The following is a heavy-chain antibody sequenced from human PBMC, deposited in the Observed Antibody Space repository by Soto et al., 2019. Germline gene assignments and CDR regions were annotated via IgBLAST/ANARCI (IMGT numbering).Heavy chain of an antibody. D-gene: IGHD3-22*01. CDR2: INHSGRT. J-gene: IGHJ4*02. Sequence: QVQLQQWGAGLLKPSETLSLTCAVYGGSFSGYYWSWIRQPPGKGLEWIGEINHSGRTKYKPSLKSRVTISVDTSKNQFSLNLSSVTAADTAVYYCASLYYYDSSGYYSWGQGTLVTVSS. CDR3: ASLYYYDSSGYYS. V-gene: IGHV4-34*01. CDR1: GGSFSGYY.